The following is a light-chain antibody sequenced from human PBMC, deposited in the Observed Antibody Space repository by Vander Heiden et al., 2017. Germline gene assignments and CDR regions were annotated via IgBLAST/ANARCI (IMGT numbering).Light chain of an antibody. CDR3: QQFNSYPIT. CDR1: QAISSA. J-gene: IGKJ5*01. CDR2: GAS. V-gene: IGKV1-13*02. Sequence: IQLTQSPSSLSASVGDRVTITCRASQAISSALAWYQQKPGKGPKFLIYGASSLESGVPSRFSGSGSGTDFTLTISSLQPEDFATYYCQQFNSYPITFGQGTRLDIK.